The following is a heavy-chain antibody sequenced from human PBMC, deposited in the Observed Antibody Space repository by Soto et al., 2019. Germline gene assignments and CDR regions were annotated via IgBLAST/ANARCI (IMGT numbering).Heavy chain of an antibody. CDR1: GFTFTSSA. CDR3: AADADLGYCGSTSCPFYFDY. V-gene: IGHV1-58*02. J-gene: IGHJ4*02. CDR2: IVVGSGNT. Sequence: QMQLVQSGPEVKKPGTSVKVSCKASGFTFTSSAMQWVRQARGQRLEWIGWIVVGSGNTNYAQKFQERVTITRDMSTSTAYRELSSLSCEETAVYYCAADADLGYCGSTSCPFYFDYGGQGSLVTVSS. D-gene: IGHD2-2*01.